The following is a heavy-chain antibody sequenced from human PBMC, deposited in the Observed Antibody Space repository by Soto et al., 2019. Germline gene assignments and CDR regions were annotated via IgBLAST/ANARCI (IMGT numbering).Heavy chain of an antibody. CDR2: IYYSGST. Sequence: SETLSLTCTVSGGSISSSSYYWGWIRQPPGKGLEWIGSIYYSGSTYYNPSLKSRVTISVDTSKNQFSLKLSSVTAPDTAVYYCARHKNNWNYVISLRYNWFDPWGQGTLVTVSS. CDR3: ARHKNNWNYVISLRYNWFDP. CDR1: GGSISSSSYY. D-gene: IGHD1-7*01. J-gene: IGHJ5*02. V-gene: IGHV4-39*01.